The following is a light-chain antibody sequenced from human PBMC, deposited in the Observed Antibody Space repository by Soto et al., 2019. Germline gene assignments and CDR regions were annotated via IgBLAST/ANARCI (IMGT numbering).Light chain of an antibody. J-gene: IGKJ4*01. CDR2: GSS. V-gene: IGKV3-20*01. CDR1: QSVSNHY. Sequence: EIVLTQSPGTLSLSPGDRATLSCRASQSVSNHYVAWYRQKPGQAPRLLIYGSSSRATGVPDRFSGSGSGTDFTLTISRLEPEDFAVYYCQQYGSTPLTLGGGAKVEIK. CDR3: QQYGSTPLT.